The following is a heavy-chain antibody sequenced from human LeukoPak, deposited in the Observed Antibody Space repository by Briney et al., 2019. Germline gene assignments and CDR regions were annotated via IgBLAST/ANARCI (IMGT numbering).Heavy chain of an antibody. CDR1: GFIFSSYS. CDR3: ASLRSGYDWVDY. J-gene: IGHJ4*02. Sequence: GGSLRLSCAGSGFIFSSYSMNWVRQAPGKGLEWVSSITSSSSYIYYADSVKGRFTISRDNAKNSLYLQMNSLRAEDTAVYYCASLRSGYDWVDYWGQGTLVTVSS. CDR2: ITSSSSYI. V-gene: IGHV3-21*01. D-gene: IGHD5-12*01.